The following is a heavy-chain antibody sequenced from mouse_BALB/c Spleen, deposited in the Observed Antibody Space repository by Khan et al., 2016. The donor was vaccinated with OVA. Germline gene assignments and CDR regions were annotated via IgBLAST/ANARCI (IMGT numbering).Heavy chain of an antibody. CDR3: ARAYYRYDGYYAMDY. CDR2: IWGGGGT. D-gene: IGHD2-14*01. V-gene: IGHV2-6-4*01. Sequence: VQLVESGPGLVATSQSLSITCTVSGFSLSRYNIHWVRQPPGKGLEWLGMIWGGGGTDYNSTLKIRLSISKDNSKSQVFLKMNSLQTDDTAMYFCARAYYRYDGYYAMDYWGQGTSGTVSS. J-gene: IGHJ4*01. CDR1: GFSLSRYN.